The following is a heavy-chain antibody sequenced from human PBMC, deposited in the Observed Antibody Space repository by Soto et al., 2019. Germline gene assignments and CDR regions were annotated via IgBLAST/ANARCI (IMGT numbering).Heavy chain of an antibody. V-gene: IGHV1-69*01. CDR2: IIPIFGTA. CDR3: AREGRIAAVGWANWFDP. J-gene: IGHJ5*02. CDR1: GGTFSSYA. D-gene: IGHD6-13*01. Sequence: QVQLVQSGAEVKKPGSSVKVSCKASGGTFSSYAISWVRQAPGQGLEWMGGIIPIFGTANYAQKFQGRVTITADEYTSKAYMELSSLRSEDTAVYYCAREGRIAAVGWANWFDPWGHVTLVTVSS.